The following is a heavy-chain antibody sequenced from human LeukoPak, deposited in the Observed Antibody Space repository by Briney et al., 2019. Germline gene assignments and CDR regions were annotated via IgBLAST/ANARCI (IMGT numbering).Heavy chain of an antibody. CDR1: GGSISSGSYY. J-gene: IGHJ5*02. CDR2: IYFSGSS. D-gene: IGHD3-10*01. V-gene: IGHV4-39*01. Sequence: PSETLSLTCTVSGGSISSGSYYGGWVRRPPGKGLEWIGSIYFSGSSYYNPSLKSRATISVDTSKNRFSLKLSSVTAADTAVYYCARTYGSGSYYTLFDPWGQGTLVTVSS. CDR3: ARTYGSGSYYTLFDP.